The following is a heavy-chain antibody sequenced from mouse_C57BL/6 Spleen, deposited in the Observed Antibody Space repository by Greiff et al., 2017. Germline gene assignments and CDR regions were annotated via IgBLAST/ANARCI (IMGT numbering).Heavy chain of an antibody. V-gene: IGHV1-64*01. CDR3: ARDGSAWFAY. D-gene: IGHD1-1*01. J-gene: IGHJ3*01. CDR1: GYTFTSYW. Sequence: QVQLQQPGAELVKPGASVKLSCKASGYTFTSYWMHWVKQRPGQGLEWIGMIHPNSGSTNYNEKYKSKATLTVDKSSSTAYMQLSSLTSEDSAVYYCARDGSAWFAYWGQGTLVTVSA. CDR2: IHPNSGST.